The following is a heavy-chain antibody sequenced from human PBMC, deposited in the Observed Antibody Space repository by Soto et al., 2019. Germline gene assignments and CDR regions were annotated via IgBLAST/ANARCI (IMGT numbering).Heavy chain of an antibody. CDR1: GFTFSSYA. J-gene: IGHJ5*02. D-gene: IGHD6-13*01. CDR2: ISSGGSST. V-gene: IGHV3-23*01. CDR3: AIDLRQHLPRGWFDP. Sequence: EVQLLESGGGLVQPGGSLRLSCAASGFTFSSYAMNWVRQAPGEGLEWVSSISSGGSSTYYADSVKGRFTISRDNSKNTLFLQMNSLRVEDTAVYYCAIDLRQHLPRGWFDPWGQGTLVTVSS.